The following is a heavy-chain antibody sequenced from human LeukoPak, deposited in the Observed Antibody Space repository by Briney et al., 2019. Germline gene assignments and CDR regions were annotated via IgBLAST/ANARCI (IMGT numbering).Heavy chain of an antibody. CDR1: GFTFDDYA. J-gene: IGHJ4*02. CDR2: ISWNSGSI. V-gene: IGHV3-9*01. D-gene: IGHD3-10*01. CDR3: AKDKYYGSGSYGPLDY. Sequence: PGGSLRLSCAASGFTFDDYAMHWVRQAPGKGLEWVSGISWNSGSIGYADSVKGRFTISRDNAKNSLYLQMNRLRAEDTALYYCAKDKYYGSGSYGPLDYWGQGTLVTVSS.